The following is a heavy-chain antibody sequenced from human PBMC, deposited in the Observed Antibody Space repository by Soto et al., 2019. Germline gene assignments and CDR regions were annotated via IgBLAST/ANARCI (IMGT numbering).Heavy chain of an antibody. J-gene: IGHJ3*02. CDR1: GFTFSSYW. CDR2: IKQDGSEK. Sequence: GGSLRVSCAASGFTFSSYWMSWVRQAPGKGLEWVANIKQDGSEKYYVDSVKGRFTISRDNAKNSLYLQMNSLRAEDTAVYYCARIGDYDAFDIWGQGTMVTVSS. V-gene: IGHV3-7*01. CDR3: ARIGDYDAFDI. D-gene: IGHD4-17*01.